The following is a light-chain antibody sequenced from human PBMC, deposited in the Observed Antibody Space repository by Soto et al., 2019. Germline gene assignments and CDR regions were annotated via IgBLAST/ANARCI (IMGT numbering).Light chain of an antibody. J-gene: IGLJ2*01. Sequence: QSVLTQPASVSGSPGQSITISCSGTSNDVGGYDYVSWYQQHPGKAPKLVIYEVSNRPSWVSNRFSGSKSGNTASLTISGLQPEDEADYYCNSYTSGSTLVFGGGTKLTVL. CDR1: SNDVGGYDY. CDR2: EVS. V-gene: IGLV2-14*01. CDR3: NSYTSGSTLV.